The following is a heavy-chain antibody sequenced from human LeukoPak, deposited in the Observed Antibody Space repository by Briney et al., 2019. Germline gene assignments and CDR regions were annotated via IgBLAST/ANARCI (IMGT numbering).Heavy chain of an antibody. V-gene: IGHV3-33*06. J-gene: IGHJ4*02. CDR3: AKDRGYCSGGSCYFDF. CDR1: GFTFSSYG. D-gene: IGHD2-15*01. CDR2: IWYDGSNK. Sequence: VQPGRSLRLSCAASGFTFSSYGIHWVRQAPGKGLEWVAVIWYDGSNKYYADSVKGRFTISRDNSKNTLYLQMNSLRAEDTAVYYCAKDRGYCSGGSCYFDFWGQGTLVTVSS.